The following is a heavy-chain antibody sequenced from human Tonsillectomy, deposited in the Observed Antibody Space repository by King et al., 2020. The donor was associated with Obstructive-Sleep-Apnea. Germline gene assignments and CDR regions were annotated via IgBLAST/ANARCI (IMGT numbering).Heavy chain of an antibody. CDR2: ISSSSSYI. V-gene: IGHV3-21*01. CDR3: ARSPNTAALDY. D-gene: IGHD5-18*01. CDR1: GFPFSSDC. Sequence: VQLVESGGGLVKPGGSLRLSCAASGFPFSSDCMNGDRQAPGKGLEWVSSISSSSSYIYYADSVKGRLTITRENAKNSLYLQMNSLRAEDTAVYYCARSPNTAALDYWGQGTLVTVSS. J-gene: IGHJ4*02.